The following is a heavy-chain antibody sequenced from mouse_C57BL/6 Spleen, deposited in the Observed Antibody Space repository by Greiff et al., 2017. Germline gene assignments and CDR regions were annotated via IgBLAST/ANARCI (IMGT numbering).Heavy chain of an antibody. CDR3: TLYYYDAWFAY. J-gene: IGHJ3*01. Sequence: VQLQQSGAELVRPGASVKLSCKASGFNIKDDYMHWVKQRPEQGLEWIGWIDPENGDTEYASKFQGKATITADTSSNTAYLQLSSLTSEDTAVYYCTLYYYDAWFAYWGQGTLVTVSA. CDR1: GFNIKDDY. D-gene: IGHD1-1*01. CDR2: IDPENGDT. V-gene: IGHV14-4*01.